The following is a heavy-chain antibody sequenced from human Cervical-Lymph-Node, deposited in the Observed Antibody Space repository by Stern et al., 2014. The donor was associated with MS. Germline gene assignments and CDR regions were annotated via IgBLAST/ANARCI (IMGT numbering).Heavy chain of an antibody. CDR2: IYYSGST. D-gene: IGHD6-13*01. J-gene: IGHJ4*02. V-gene: IGHV4-31*03. Sequence: VQLEESGPGLVKPSQTLSLTCTVSGGSISSGGYYWSWIRQHPGKGLEWIGYIYYSGSTYYNPSLKSRVTISVDTSKNQFSLKLSSVTAADTAVYYCARVDSSSWDFDYWGQGTLATVSS. CDR1: GGSISSGGYY. CDR3: ARVDSSSWDFDY.